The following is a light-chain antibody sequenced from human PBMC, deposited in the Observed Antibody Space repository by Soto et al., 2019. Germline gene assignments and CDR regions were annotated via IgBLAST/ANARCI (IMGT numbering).Light chain of an antibody. CDR2: AAS. V-gene: IGKV1-6*01. J-gene: IGKJ1*01. CDR1: QGIRND. Sequence: IQMTQSLSSLAASVADRVTITCRASQGIRNDLGWYQQKPGKAPKLLIYAASSLQSGVPSRFSGSGSGTDFTLTISSLQPEDFATYYCLQDYNYPRTFGQGTKVDIK. CDR3: LQDYNYPRT.